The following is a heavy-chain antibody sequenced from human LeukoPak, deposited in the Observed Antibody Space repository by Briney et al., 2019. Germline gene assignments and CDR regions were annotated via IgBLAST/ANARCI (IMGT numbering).Heavy chain of an antibody. CDR1: GYTFTSYG. CDR3: VREVTMVRGVITFYHYNGMDV. D-gene: IGHD3-10*01. V-gene: IGHV1-18*01. Sequence: TSVKVSCKASGYTFTSYGISWVRQAPGQGLEWMGWISAYNGYTNYAQNFQGRVTMTTDASTSTAYMELRSLRSDDTAVYYCVREVTMVRGVITFYHYNGMDVWGQGTAVTVSS. J-gene: IGHJ6*02. CDR2: ISAYNGYT.